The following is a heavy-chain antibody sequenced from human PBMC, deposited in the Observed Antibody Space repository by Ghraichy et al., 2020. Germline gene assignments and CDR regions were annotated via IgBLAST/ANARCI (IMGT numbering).Heavy chain of an antibody. Sequence: GGSLRLSCAASGFTFSSYAMSWVRQAPGKGLEWVSAISGSGGSTYYADSVKGRFTISRDNSKNTLYLQMNSLRAEDTAVYYCAKVLSPPRTYTWELPRAADAFDIWGQGTMVTVSS. CDR1: GFTFSSYA. CDR2: ISGSGGST. J-gene: IGHJ3*02. V-gene: IGHV3-23*01. D-gene: IGHD1-26*01. CDR3: AKVLSPPRTYTWELPRAADAFDI.